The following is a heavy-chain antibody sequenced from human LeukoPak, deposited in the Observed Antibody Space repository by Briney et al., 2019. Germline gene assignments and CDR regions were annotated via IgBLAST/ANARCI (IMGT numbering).Heavy chain of an antibody. J-gene: IGHJ4*02. V-gene: IGHV3-53*01. CDR3: ASTHSARGSYFLDY. CDR2: TFSGGST. D-gene: IGHD1-26*01. Sequence: GGSLRLSCAASGFTVSSNYMSWVRQAPGKGLEWVSVTFSGGSTYYADSVKGRFTISRDNSKNTLHLQMNSLRAEDTAVYYCASTHSARGSYFLDYWGQGTLVTVSS. CDR1: GFTVSSNY.